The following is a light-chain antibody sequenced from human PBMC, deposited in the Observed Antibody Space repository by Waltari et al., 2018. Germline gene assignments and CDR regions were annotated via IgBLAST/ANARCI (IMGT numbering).Light chain of an antibody. V-gene: IGKV1-27*01. CDR2: AAS. Sequence: DIQMTQSPYSLSASVGDRVNITCRASQGISNYLAWYQQKPGKVPKLLIYAASTLQYGVPSRFSGSGSGTDFTLTISSLQPEDVATYYCQKYNSSPRTFGQGTKVEIK. CDR3: QKYNSSPRT. J-gene: IGKJ1*01. CDR1: QGISNY.